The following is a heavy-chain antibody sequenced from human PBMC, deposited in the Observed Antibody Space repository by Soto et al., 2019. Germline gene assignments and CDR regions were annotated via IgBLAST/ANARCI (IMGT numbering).Heavy chain of an antibody. CDR3: ERPEYSSSSGAFDI. CDR1: GYSFTSYW. J-gene: IGHJ3*02. Sequence: GASLKISCKGSGYSFTSYWIDWVLQRPGKGLEWMGIIYPGDSDTRYSPSFQGQVTISADKSISTAYLQWSSLKASDTAMYYCERPEYSSSSGAFDIWGQGTRVTVSS. V-gene: IGHV5-51*01. CDR2: IYPGDSDT. D-gene: IGHD6-6*01.